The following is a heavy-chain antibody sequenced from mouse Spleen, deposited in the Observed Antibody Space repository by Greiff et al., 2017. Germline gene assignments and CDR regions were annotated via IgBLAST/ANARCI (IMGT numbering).Heavy chain of an antibody. Sequence: EVKVEESGGGLVQPGGSMKLSCGASGFTFSNYWMNWVRQSPEKGLEWVAQIRLKSDNYATHYAESVKGRFTISRDDSKSSVYLQMNNLRAEDTGIYYCTRSPYAMDYWGQGTSVTVSS. J-gene: IGHJ4*01. D-gene: IGHD2-14*01. CDR3: TRSPYAMDY. CDR1: GFTFSNYW. V-gene: IGHV6-3*01. CDR2: IRLKSDNYAT.